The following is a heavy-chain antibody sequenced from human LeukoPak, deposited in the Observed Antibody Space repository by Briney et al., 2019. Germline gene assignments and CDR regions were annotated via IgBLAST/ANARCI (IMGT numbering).Heavy chain of an antibody. CDR1: GFSFGDYA. J-gene: IGHJ6*02. V-gene: IGHV3-43*02. D-gene: IGHD2/OR15-2a*01. CDR3: STWAFYHGLDV. CDR2: IHADGGRT. Sequence: GGSLRLSCAASGFSFGDYAMHWVRQIPGKGLECVAHIHADGGRTFYADSVNGRFTISRDNGKNFLYLQMNSLTSDDTALYYCSTWAFYHGLDVWGQGAAVTVSS.